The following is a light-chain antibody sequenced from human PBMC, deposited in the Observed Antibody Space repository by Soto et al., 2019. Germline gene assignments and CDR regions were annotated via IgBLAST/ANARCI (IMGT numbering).Light chain of an antibody. V-gene: IGKV3-11*01. CDR3: QQRSNWPWT. Sequence: EIVFTQSPATLSFSPGERATLSCGASQSVSSLLAWYQQKPGQAPRLLIYAASNRATGIPARFSGSGSGTDFTLTIGSLEPEDFAVYYCQQRSNWPWTFGQGTKVDIK. CDR2: AAS. CDR1: QSVSSL. J-gene: IGKJ1*01.